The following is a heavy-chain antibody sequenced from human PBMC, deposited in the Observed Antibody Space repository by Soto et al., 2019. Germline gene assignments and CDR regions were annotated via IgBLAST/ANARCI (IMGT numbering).Heavy chain of an antibody. CDR3: AKDKMEQWLVGVDYDY. D-gene: IGHD6-19*01. CDR2: TIDSGGRS. V-gene: IGHV3-23*01. J-gene: IGHJ4*02. Sequence: EVQLLESGGGLVQPGGSLRLSCAASGFTFSSHAMSWVRQAPGKGLEWVSSTIDSGGRSYHADSVRGRFTISRDNSKNTMYLQMNSLRADDTAIYYCAKDKMEQWLVGVDYDYWGQGALVTVSS. CDR1: GFTFSSHA.